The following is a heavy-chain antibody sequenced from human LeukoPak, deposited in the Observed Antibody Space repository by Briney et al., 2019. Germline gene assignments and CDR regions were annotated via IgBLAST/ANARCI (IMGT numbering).Heavy chain of an antibody. D-gene: IGHD4-11*01. CDR3: ARDRVTIFDY. J-gene: IGHJ4*02. CDR1: GFTFSSYA. Sequence: PGGSLRLSCAASGFTFSSYAMHWVRQAPGKGLEWVAVISYDGSNKYYADSVKGRFTISRDNSKNTLYLQMNSLRAEDTAVYYCARDRVTIFDYWGQGTLVTVSS. V-gene: IGHV3-30*04. CDR2: ISYDGSNK.